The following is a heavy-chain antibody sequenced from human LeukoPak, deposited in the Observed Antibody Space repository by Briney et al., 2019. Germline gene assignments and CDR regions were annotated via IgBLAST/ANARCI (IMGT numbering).Heavy chain of an antibody. CDR3: ARTVTTRNGY. CDR1: GYTFTDYY. CDR2: INPSSGGT. J-gene: IGHJ4*02. Sequence: ASVKVSCKASGYTFTDYYIHWVRQAPGQGLEWMGWINPSSGGTNYAQKFQGRVTMTRDTSISTAYMEVSSLRSDDAAVYYCARTVTTRNGYWGQGILVTVSS. D-gene: IGHD4-17*01. V-gene: IGHV1-2*02.